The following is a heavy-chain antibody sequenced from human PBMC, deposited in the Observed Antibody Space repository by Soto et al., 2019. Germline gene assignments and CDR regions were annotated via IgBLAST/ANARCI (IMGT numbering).Heavy chain of an antibody. J-gene: IGHJ4*02. CDR1: GYTFTSYY. D-gene: IGHD3-3*01. Sequence: ASVKVSCKASGYTFTSYYMHWVRQAPGQGLEWMGIINPSGGSTSYAQKFQGRVTMTRDTSTSTVYMELSSLRSEDTAVYYCARDPQFLQYYDFWSGYSTQFDYWGQG. CDR2: INPSGGST. V-gene: IGHV1-46*01. CDR3: ARDPQFLQYYDFWSGYSTQFDY.